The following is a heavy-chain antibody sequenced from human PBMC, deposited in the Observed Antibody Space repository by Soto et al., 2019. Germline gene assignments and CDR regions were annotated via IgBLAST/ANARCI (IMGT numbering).Heavy chain of an antibody. Sequence: SETLSLTCTVSGGSISSSSYYWGWIRHPPGKGLEWIGSIYYSGSTYYNPSLKSRVTISVDTSKNQFSLKLSSVTAADTAVYYCARPYYDFWSGQKGGFDYWGQGTLVTVSS. CDR1: GGSISSSSYY. CDR3: ARPYYDFWSGQKGGFDY. CDR2: IYYSGST. J-gene: IGHJ4*02. D-gene: IGHD3-3*01. V-gene: IGHV4-39*01.